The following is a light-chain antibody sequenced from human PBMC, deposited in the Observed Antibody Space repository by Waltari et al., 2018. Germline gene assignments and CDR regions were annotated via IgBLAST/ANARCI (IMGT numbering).Light chain of an antibody. CDR2: YDT. CDR3: QVWDSNSDHVV. CDR1: NIGSKS. Sequence: SYVLTQPPSVSVAPGKTARITCGGRNIGSKSVHWYHQKPGQAPVLVIYYDTDRPSGIPGRLAGSNSGNTATLTISRVEAGDEADYYCQVWDSNSDHVVFGGGTKLTVL. J-gene: IGLJ3*02. V-gene: IGLV3-21*04.